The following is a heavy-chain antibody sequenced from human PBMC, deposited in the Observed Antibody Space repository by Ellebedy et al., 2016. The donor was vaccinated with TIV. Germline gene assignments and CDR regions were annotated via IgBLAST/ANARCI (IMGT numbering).Heavy chain of an antibody. CDR2: IRQAGDAI. CDR3: ARRASYGDYAVQVNPWFDL. V-gene: IGHV3-7*01. CDR1: GFNFGCYW. Sequence: GESLKISCAASGFNFGCYWMTWVRQAPGKGLEWVSKIRQAGDAIYYVESVKRRFTISRDNSKNSLFLQMNSRRVEDTAVYYCARRASYGDYAVQVNPWFDLWGQGTLVTVSS. D-gene: IGHD4-17*01. J-gene: IGHJ5*02.